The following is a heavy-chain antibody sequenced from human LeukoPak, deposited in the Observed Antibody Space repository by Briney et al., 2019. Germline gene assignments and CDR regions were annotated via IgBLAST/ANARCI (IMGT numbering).Heavy chain of an antibody. CDR1: GFTFSSYA. CDR3: AKDSSGSGSYYKMY. J-gene: IGHJ1*01. CDR2: IGGSGAST. Sequence: GGSLRLSCAASGFTFSSYAMSWVRQAPGKRLDWVSAIGGSGASTYYADSVKGRFTISRDNSKNTLYLQMNSLRAEDTAVYYCAKDSSGSGSYYKMYWGQGTLVTVSS. V-gene: IGHV3-23*01. D-gene: IGHD3-10*01.